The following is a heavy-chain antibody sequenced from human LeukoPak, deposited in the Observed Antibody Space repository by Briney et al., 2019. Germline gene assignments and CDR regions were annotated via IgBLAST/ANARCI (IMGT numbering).Heavy chain of an antibody. V-gene: IGHV1-69*05. Sequence: SVKVSCKASGGALNNSAISWMRQAPGQGLEWMGGIIPIVDTPIYARQFQGRITFITDGSTNTAYMELNSLRSDDTAVYYCARGDYDFWSAYPYWGQGTLVTVSS. CDR1: GGALNNSA. D-gene: IGHD3-3*01. J-gene: IGHJ4*02. CDR2: IIPIVDTP. CDR3: ARGDYDFWSAYPY.